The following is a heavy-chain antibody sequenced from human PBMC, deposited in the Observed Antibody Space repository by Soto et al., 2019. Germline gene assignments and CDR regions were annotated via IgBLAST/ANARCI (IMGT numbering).Heavy chain of an antibody. CDR2: IYYSGST. J-gene: IGHJ4*02. D-gene: IGHD3-22*01. CDR3: ARADYDSSGYYYYFDY. V-gene: IGHV4-31*03. CDR1: GGSISSGGYY. Sequence: SETLSLTCTVSGGSISSGGYYWSWIRQHPGKGLEWTGYIYYSGSTYYNPSLKSRVTISVDTSKNQFSLKLSSVTAADTAVYYCARADYDSSGYYYYFDYWGQGTLVTVSS.